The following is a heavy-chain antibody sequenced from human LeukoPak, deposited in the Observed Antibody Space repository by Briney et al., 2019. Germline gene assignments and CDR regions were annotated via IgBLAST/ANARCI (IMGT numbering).Heavy chain of an antibody. V-gene: IGHV4-59*01. CDR1: GGSINSFY. CDR3: ARGPDDFWNGYSYYFDY. CDR2: IYDSGNT. J-gene: IGHJ4*02. D-gene: IGHD3-3*01. Sequence: KASETLSLTCKVSGGSINSFYWNWIRQSPGKGLEWIGYIYDSGNTNYNPSLKSRVTISVDTSKNQFSLQLRSVTAADTALYYCARGPDDFWNGYSYYFDYWGQGTLVTVSS.